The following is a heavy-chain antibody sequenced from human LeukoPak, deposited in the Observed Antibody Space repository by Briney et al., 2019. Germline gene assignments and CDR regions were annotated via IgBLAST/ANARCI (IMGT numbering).Heavy chain of an antibody. CDR1: GFPFSSYS. CDR3: ARSIPYGTTWYGRSDY. CDR2: IKPDGTTK. J-gene: IGHJ4*02. D-gene: IGHD6-13*01. Sequence: GGSLRLSCAASGFPFSSYSMTWVRQAPGKGLEWVANIKPDGTTKFYVDSVKGRFTISRDSALNSLYLQMNSLRAEDTAIYYCARSIPYGTTWYGRSDYWGQGTLVTVSS. V-gene: IGHV3-7*03.